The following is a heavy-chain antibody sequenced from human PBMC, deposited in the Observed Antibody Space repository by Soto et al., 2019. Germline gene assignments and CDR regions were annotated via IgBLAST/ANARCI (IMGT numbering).Heavy chain of an antibody. V-gene: IGHV3-74*01. CDR1: GFTFSGDW. CDR3: ARGPRGLYHHDY. J-gene: IGHJ4*02. CDR2: INMDGSST. Sequence: EVQLVESGGGSVQPGGSLRLSCAASGFTFSGDWMHWVRQGAGKGLVWVSRINMDGSSTNYADSVKGRFTISRDNAKNTLYLQMNSLRVDDTAVYFCARGPRGLYHHDYWGQGALVTVSS. D-gene: IGHD2-2*01.